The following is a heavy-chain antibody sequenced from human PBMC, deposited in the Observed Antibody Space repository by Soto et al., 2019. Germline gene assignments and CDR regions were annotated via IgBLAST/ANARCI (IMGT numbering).Heavy chain of an antibody. CDR3: ASVIATAVHWFDP. D-gene: IGHD6-13*01. V-gene: IGHV4-4*02. CDR2: IYHSGST. CDR1: GGSISSSNW. J-gene: IGHJ5*02. Sequence: QVQLQESGPGLVKPSGTLSLTCAVSGGSISSSNWWSWVRQPPGKGLEWIGDIYHSGSTNYNPSLTSRVTXSXDXXKNQFSLKLSSVTSADTAVYYCASVIATAVHWFDPCGQGTLVTVSS.